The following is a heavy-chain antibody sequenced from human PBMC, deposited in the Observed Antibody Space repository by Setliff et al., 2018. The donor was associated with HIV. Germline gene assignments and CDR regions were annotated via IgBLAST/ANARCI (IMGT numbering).Heavy chain of an antibody. V-gene: IGHV4-34*01. CDR3: ARGATLPPGYSDRWEYFYMDV. CDR1: GGSFSEYY. D-gene: IGHD5-12*01. CDR2: INHSGST. Sequence: SETLSLTCAVHGGSFSEYYWSWIRQSPGKGLEWIGEINHSGSTHYNPPLKSRATISVDTSKNQFSLRLNSVTAADTAVYYCARGATLPPGYSDRWEYFYMDVWGKGTTVTVSS. J-gene: IGHJ6*03.